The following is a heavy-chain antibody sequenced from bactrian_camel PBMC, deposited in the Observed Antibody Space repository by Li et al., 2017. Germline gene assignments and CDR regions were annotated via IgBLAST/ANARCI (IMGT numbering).Heavy chain of an antibody. V-gene: IGHV3S1*01. J-gene: IGHJ6*01. CDR1: GYTHSTSC. Sequence: HVQLVESGGGSVQAGGSLRLSCAAFGYTHSTSCMGWFRRAPGKEREGVAVISTGGGSTYYADSVKGRFTISQDNAKNTLYLQMNSLKPEDTSMYYCAADFASCPTDWVPYSGFFRYWGQGTQVTVS. CDR2: ISTGGGST. D-gene: IGHD5*01. CDR3: AADFASCPTDWVPYSGFFRY.